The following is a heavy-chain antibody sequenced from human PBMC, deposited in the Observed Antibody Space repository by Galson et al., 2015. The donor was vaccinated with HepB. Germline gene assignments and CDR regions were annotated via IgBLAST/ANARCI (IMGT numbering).Heavy chain of an antibody. CDR1: GYSFSDYA. CDR2: INTGSGNT. CDR3: ARKFSARSAYDI. Sequence: SVKVSCKASGYSFSDYAIHWVRQAPGQRLEWMGWINTGSGNTQYSQKFQGRFTITRDRSAATGYTELSSLRSEDTAVYFCARKFSARSAYDIWGQGTMVTVSS. J-gene: IGHJ3*02. D-gene: IGHD3-3*02. V-gene: IGHV1-3*04.